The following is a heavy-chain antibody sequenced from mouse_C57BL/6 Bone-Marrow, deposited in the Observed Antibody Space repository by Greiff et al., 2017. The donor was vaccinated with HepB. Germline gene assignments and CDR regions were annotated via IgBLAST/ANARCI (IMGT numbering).Heavy chain of an antibody. D-gene: IGHD1-1*01. J-gene: IGHJ4*01. Sequence: LQESGAELARPGASVKLSCKASGYTFTSYGISWVKQRTGQGLEWIGEIYPRSGNTYYNEKFKGKATLTADKSSSTAYMELRSLTSEDSAVYFCARRGIYYYGSSHFYAMDYWGQGTSVTVSS. CDR2: IYPRSGNT. V-gene: IGHV1-81*01. CDR1: GYTFTSYG. CDR3: ARRGIYYYGSSHFYAMDY.